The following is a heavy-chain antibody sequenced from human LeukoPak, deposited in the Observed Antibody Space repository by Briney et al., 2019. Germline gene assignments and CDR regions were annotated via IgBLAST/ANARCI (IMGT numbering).Heavy chain of an antibody. CDR2: ISISSNYV. J-gene: IGHJ6*02. CDR1: GSTFSTYS. V-gene: IGHV3-21*01. Sequence: GGSLRLSCAASGSTFSTYSMNWVRPAPGKGLGWVSSISISSNYVYYADSVKGRFTIARDNAKNSLYLQMNSLRAEDMAVYYCARVWVRGVIGTYAMDVWGQGTTVTVSS. CDR3: ARVWVRGVIGTYAMDV. D-gene: IGHD3-10*01.